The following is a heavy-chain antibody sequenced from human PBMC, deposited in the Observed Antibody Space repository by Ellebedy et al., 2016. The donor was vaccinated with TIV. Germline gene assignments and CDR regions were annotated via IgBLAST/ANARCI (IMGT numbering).Heavy chain of an antibody. J-gene: IGHJ6*04. CDR2: IYNSGTT. Sequence: SETLSLTXTVSGDSISSYHWGWVRQPAGKGLEWIGRIYNSGTTNYNPSLSNRVTMSLDTSKNEFSLELNSVTAADTAVYYCARLGGPAVETKMDVWGKGTTVTVSS. V-gene: IGHV4-4*07. CDR3: ARLGGPAVETKMDV. D-gene: IGHD6-19*01. CDR1: GDSISSYH.